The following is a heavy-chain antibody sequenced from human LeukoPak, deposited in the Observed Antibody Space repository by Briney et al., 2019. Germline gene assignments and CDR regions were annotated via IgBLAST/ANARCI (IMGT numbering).Heavy chain of an antibody. CDR1: GYSISRGYY. CDR3: ARDTFGAAARSWFDP. J-gene: IGHJ5*02. Sequence: SETLSLTCTVSGYSISRGYYWGWIRQPPGKGLEWIGSIYHSGSTYYNPSLKSRVTISVDTSKNQFSLKLSSVTAADTAVYYCARDTFGAAARSWFDPWGQGTLVTVSS. D-gene: IGHD3-16*01. V-gene: IGHV4-38-2*02. CDR2: IYHSGST.